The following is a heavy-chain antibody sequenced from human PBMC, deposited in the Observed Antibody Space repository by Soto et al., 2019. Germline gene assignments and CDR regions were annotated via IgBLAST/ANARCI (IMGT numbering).Heavy chain of an antibody. V-gene: IGHV4-59*01. J-gene: IGHJ6*02. CDR3: ARDQGALRYGMDV. Sequence: QVQLQESGPGLVKPSETLSLTFTASGGSISSYYWSWIRQQPGKALEWIGYIYSNGSTNYNPSLKSRVTISVDTSKNKFSLKLSSVTAADTAVYYCARDQGALRYGMDVWGQGTTVTVSS. CDR1: GGSISSYY. CDR2: IYSNGST. D-gene: IGHD1-26*01.